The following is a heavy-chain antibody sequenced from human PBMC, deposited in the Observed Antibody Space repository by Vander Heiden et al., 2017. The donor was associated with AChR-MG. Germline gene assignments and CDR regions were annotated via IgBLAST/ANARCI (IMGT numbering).Heavy chain of an antibody. CDR2: IYYSGST. Sequence: QVQLQESGPGLVKPSQTLSLTCTVSGGSISSGGYYWSWIRQHPGKGLEWIGYIYYSGSTYYNPSLKSRVTISVDTSKNQFSLKLSSVTAADTAVYYCARDRYYYGSGSYYPSSNDAFDIWGQGTMVTVSS. J-gene: IGHJ3*02. CDR3: ARDRYYYGSGSYYPSSNDAFDI. V-gene: IGHV4-31*03. CDR1: GGSISSGGYY. D-gene: IGHD3-10*01.